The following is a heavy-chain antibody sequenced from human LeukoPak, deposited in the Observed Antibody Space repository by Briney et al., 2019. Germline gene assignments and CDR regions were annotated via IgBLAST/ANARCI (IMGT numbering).Heavy chain of an antibody. Sequence: SQTLSLTCAISGDSVSSNSAAWNWIRQSPSRGLEWLGRTYYSSKWYNDYAVSVKSRISINPDTSKNQFSLQLNSVTPEDTAVYYCARDRALRITIFGVVNNWFDPWGQGTLVTVSS. D-gene: IGHD3-3*01. CDR1: GDSVSSNSAA. CDR2: TYYSSKWYN. J-gene: IGHJ5*02. CDR3: ARDRALRITIFGVVNNWFDP. V-gene: IGHV6-1*01.